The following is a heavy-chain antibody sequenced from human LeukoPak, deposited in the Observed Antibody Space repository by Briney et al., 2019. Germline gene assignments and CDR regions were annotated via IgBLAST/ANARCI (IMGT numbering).Heavy chain of an antibody. V-gene: IGHV4-30-2*01. CDR2: IYHSGST. Sequence: SETLSLTCTVSGGSISSGGYYWSWIRQPPGKGLEWIGYIYHSGSTYYNPSLKSRVTISVDRSKNQFSLKLSSVTAADTAVYYCARDSSSWSYYYMDVWGKGTTVTVSS. D-gene: IGHD6-13*01. CDR1: GGSISSGGYY. CDR3: ARDSSSWSYYYMDV. J-gene: IGHJ6*03.